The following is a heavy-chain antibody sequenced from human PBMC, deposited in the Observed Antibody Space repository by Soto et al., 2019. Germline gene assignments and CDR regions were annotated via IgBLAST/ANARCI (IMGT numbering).Heavy chain of an antibody. CDR3: ARGLSYYDSSGYSDAFDI. D-gene: IGHD3-22*01. V-gene: IGHV1-69*13. CDR1: GGTFSSYG. CDR2: IIPVFGIE. J-gene: IGHJ3*02. Sequence: SVKVSCKASGGTFSSYGVSWVRQAPGQGLEWMGRIIPVFGIEHYAQKSQGRVTVTADESTSTAYMELSGLTSEDTAVYYCARGLSYYDSSGYSDAFDIWGQGTLVTVSS.